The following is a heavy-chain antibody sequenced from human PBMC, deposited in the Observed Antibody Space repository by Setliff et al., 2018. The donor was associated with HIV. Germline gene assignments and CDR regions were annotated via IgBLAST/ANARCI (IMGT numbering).Heavy chain of an antibody. CDR3: TREGRGDPAMATTRIDY. D-gene: IGHD1-1*01. J-gene: IGHJ4*02. CDR1: GDSISSGMYF. Sequence: TSETLSLTCSVSGDSISSGMYFWGWIRQTPGKGLEWIGNIYYTGFAYYTPSLKSRVTISLDTSNTHFFLNLTSVTDADTAVYFCTREGRGDPAMATTRIDYWGQGKLVTVSS. V-gene: IGHV4-39*02. CDR2: IYYTGFA.